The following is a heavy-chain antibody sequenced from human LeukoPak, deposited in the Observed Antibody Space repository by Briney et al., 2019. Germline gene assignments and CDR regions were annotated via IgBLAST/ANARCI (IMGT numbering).Heavy chain of an antibody. D-gene: IGHD5-24*01. CDR2: ISGSGGST. J-gene: IGHJ4*02. CDR1: GFTFSSYA. CDR3: AKDRGVIGDGYNYLFDY. V-gene: IGHV3-23*01. Sequence: QAGGSLRLSCAASGFTFSSYAMSWVRQAPGKGLEWVSAISGSGGSTYYADSVKGRFTISRDNSKNTLYLQMNGLRAEDTAVYYCAKDRGVIGDGYNYLFDYWGQGTLVTVSS.